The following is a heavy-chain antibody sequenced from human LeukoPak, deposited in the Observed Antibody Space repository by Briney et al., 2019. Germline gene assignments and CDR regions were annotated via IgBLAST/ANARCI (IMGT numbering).Heavy chain of an antibody. J-gene: IGHJ4*02. CDR2: IWYDGSNK. V-gene: IGHV3-33*01. Sequence: GRSLRLSCAASGFTFSSYGMHWVRQAPGKGLEWVAVIWYDGSNKYYADSVKGRFTISGDNSKNTLYLQMNSLRAEDTAVYYCARDHSSGWYSDYFDYWGQGTLVTVSS. CDR3: ARDHSSGWYSDYFDY. D-gene: IGHD6-19*01. CDR1: GFTFSSYG.